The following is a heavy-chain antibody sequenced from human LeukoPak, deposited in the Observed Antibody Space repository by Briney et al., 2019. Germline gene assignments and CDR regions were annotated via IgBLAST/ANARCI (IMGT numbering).Heavy chain of an antibody. CDR1: GGSFSDYS. D-gene: IGHD5-18*01. CDR3: ARNGRRYFSGYSYGYSYFDY. Sequence: SETLSLTCAVSGGSFSDYSWSWIRQPPGKGPEWIGDINHSGNTNYNPSLNSRVTISIDTSKTQFSLRLRSVTATGTAVYYCARNGRRYFSGYSYGYSYFDYWGQGTLVTVSS. CDR2: INHSGNT. V-gene: IGHV4-34*01. J-gene: IGHJ4*02.